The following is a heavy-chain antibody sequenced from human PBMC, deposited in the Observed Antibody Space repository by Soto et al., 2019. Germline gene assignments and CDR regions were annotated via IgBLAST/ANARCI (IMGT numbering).Heavy chain of an antibody. Sequence: WGSLRLSCAASGFTFTRYSISWVRHSPGKWLEWVSSISSTTNYIYYGDSMKGRFTISRDNAKNSLYLEMNSLRAEDTAVYYCARESEDLTSNFDYWGQGTLVTVSS. CDR1: GFTFTRYS. CDR2: ISSTTNYI. CDR3: ARESEDLTSNFDY. J-gene: IGHJ4*02. V-gene: IGHV3-21*06.